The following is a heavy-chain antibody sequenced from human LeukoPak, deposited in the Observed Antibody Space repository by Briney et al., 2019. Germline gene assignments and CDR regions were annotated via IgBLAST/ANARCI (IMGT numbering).Heavy chain of an antibody. Sequence: SETLSLTCTVSGGSISSSSYYWGWIRQPPGKGLERIGSIYYSGSTYYNPSLRSRVTISVDTSKNQFSLKLSSVTAADTAVYYCARLRGSSSSILDYWGQGTLVTVSS. CDR3: ARLRGSSSSILDY. CDR1: GGSISSSSYY. D-gene: IGHD6-13*01. V-gene: IGHV4-39*01. CDR2: IYYSGST. J-gene: IGHJ4*02.